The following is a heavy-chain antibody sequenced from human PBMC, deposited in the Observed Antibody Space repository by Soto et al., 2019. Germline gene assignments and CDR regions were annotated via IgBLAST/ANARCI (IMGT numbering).Heavy chain of an antibody. J-gene: IGHJ6*02. CDR2: IYHRGST. Sequence: SLTCAVSGYSISSGYYWGWTRQSPGKGLEWIGSIYHRGSTYYNPSLKSRVTISLDTSKNQFSLRLTSVTAADTAVYYCVRGGDTMVRGVIIFYYYGMDVWGQGTTVTVSS. CDR3: VRGGDTMVRGVIIFYYYGMDV. D-gene: IGHD3-10*01. V-gene: IGHV4-38-2*01. CDR1: GYSISSGYY.